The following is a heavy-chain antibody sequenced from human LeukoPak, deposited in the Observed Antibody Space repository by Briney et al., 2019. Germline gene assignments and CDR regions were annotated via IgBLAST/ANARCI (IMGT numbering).Heavy chain of an antibody. CDR1: GASLCSSNW. Sequence: PSDTLSLTCTVSGASLCSSNWWCWARQRPGKGLEWIVEIYHSGSSNYNPSLKSRVTMSVDKSKNQFSLNLSSVTAADTAVYYCARDLGYSYGDAPTWGQGTMVTVSS. CDR3: ARDLGYSYGDAPT. J-gene: IGHJ3*01. D-gene: IGHD5-18*01. CDR2: IYHSGSS. V-gene: IGHV4-4*02.